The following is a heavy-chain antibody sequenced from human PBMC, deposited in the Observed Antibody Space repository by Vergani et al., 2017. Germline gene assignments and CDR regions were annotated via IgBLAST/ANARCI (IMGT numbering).Heavy chain of an antibody. CDR1: GYSFTSYW. CDR3: ARHRGWGLVVVAATPWYYYYVMDV. V-gene: IGHV5-51*01. Sequence: EVQLVQSGAEVKKPGESLKISCKGSGYSFTSYWIGWVRQMPGKGLEWMGIIYPGDSDTRYSPSLQGQVTISADKSIRPAYLQWSSLKASDTAMYYCARHRGWGLVVVAATPWYYYYVMDVWGQGTTVTVSS. CDR2: IYPGDSDT. D-gene: IGHD2-15*01. J-gene: IGHJ6*02.